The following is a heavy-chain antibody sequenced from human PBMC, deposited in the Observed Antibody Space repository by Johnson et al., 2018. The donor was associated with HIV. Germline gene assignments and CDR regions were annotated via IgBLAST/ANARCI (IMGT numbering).Heavy chain of an antibody. V-gene: IGHV3-30-3*01. CDR1: GFSFSSYA. Sequence: QVQLVESGGGVVQPGRSLTLSCVASGFSFSSYAMHWVRQAPGKGLEWVALISYDGGIKYDADSVKGRFTISRDNSKNTLSLQMNSLRPEDTAMYYCARTRRRVGAKPWGAFDIWGQGTAVTVSS. CDR3: ARTRRRVGAKPWGAFDI. D-gene: IGHD1-26*01. CDR2: ISYDGGIK. J-gene: IGHJ3*02.